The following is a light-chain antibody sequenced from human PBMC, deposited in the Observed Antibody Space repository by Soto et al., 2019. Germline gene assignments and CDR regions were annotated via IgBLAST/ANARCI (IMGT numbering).Light chain of an antibody. V-gene: IGKV3-15*01. J-gene: IGKJ2*01. CDR3: QQYNNWPPRYT. CDR1: QSVSNK. Sequence: EIMKTQSPATLSVSPGERATLSCRASQSVSNKLAWYQQQPGRAPRLLIYGASTRATGIPARFSGSGSGTEFTLNISSLQSEDFAVYYCQQYNNWPPRYTFGQGTKLEIK. CDR2: GAS.